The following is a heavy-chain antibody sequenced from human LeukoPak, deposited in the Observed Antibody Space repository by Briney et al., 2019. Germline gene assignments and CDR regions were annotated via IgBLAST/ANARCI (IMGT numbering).Heavy chain of an antibody. V-gene: IGHV3-21*01. CDR2: ISSSSSYI. CDR1: GFTFSSYS. CDR3: ARDHHGTFDY. Sequence: GGSLRLSCAASGFTFSSYSMNWVRQAPGKGLEWVSSISSSSSYIYYADSVKGRFTISRDNAKNSLYLQMNSLRAEDTAVYYCARDHHGTFDYWAREPWSPSPQ. D-gene: IGHD1-26*01. J-gene: IGHJ4*02.